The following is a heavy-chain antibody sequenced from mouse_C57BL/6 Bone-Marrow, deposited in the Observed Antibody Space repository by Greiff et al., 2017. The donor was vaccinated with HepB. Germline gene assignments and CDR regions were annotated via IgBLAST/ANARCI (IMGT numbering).Heavy chain of an antibody. CDR1: GYTFTSYW. CDR3: AMGYGNPYYYAMDY. J-gene: IGHJ4*01. Sequence: QVQLQQPGAELVKPGASVKVSCKASGYTFTSYWMHWVKQRPGQGLEWIGRIHPYDSDTNYNQKFKGKATLTVDKSSSTAYMQLSSLTSEDSAVYYCAMGYGNPYYYAMDYWGQGNSVTVSS. D-gene: IGHD2-1*01. CDR2: IHPYDSDT. V-gene: IGHV1-74*01.